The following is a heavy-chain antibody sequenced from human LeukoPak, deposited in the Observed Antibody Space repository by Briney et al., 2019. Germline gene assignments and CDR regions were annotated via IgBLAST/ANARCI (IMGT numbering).Heavy chain of an antibody. CDR2: ISWDSGSI. Sequence: PGGSLRLSCAASGVTFDDYAMHWVRQAPGKGLEWVSGISWDSGSIGYADSVKGRFTISRDNAKISLYLQMNSLRAEDTALYYCANAGSRLLWFGELFRLDYWGQGTLVTVSS. CDR1: GVTFDDYA. D-gene: IGHD3-10*01. V-gene: IGHV3-9*01. J-gene: IGHJ4*02. CDR3: ANAGSRLLWFGELFRLDY.